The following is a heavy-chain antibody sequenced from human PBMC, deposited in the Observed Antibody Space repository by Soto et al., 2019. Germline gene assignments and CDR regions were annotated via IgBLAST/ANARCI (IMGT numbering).Heavy chain of an antibody. Sequence: DVQLLESGGDLVQPGGSLRLSCSASGFTFRSYVMSWVRQAPGQGLEWVAAISGSAGSRLYADSVRGRFTISRDNSNNTLFLRLNSLRAEDTAVYYWANRGYVFWRGRFDASDKWGQGTTVIVSS. V-gene: IGHV3-23*01. D-gene: IGHD3-3*01. CDR2: ISGSAGSR. CDR1: GFTFRSYV. CDR3: ANRGYVFWRGRFDASDK. J-gene: IGHJ3*02.